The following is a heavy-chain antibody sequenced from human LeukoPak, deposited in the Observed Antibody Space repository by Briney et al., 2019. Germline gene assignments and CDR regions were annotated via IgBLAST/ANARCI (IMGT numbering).Heavy chain of an antibody. V-gene: IGHV3-21*01. J-gene: IGHJ6*02. CDR3: ARGFLDYYYGMDV. CDR2: INSGSSDI. Sequence: GGSLRLSCAASGFIFSDYTMNWVRQAPGNGLEWFSSINSGSSDIYYADSVKGRFTISRDNAKNSLYLRMNRLRVEDTPVYYCARGFLDYYYGMDVWGLGTTVTVSS. CDR1: GFIFSDYT.